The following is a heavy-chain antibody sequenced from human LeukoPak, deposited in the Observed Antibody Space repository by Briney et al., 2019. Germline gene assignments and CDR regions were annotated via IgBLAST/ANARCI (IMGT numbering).Heavy chain of an antibody. CDR3: AREGGDSSSWYRHWFDP. Sequence: PGGSLRLSCAASGFTFSSYGMSWVRQAPGKGLEWVSAISGSGGSTYYADSVKGRFTISRDNSKNTLYLQMNSLRAEDTAVYYCAREGGDSSSWYRHWFDPWGQGTLVTVSS. V-gene: IGHV3-23*01. J-gene: IGHJ5*02. CDR1: GFTFSSYG. D-gene: IGHD6-13*01. CDR2: ISGSGGST.